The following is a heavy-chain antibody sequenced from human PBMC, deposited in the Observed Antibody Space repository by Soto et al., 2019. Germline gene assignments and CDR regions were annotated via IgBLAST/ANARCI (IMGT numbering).Heavy chain of an antibody. CDR2: INAGNGNT. D-gene: IGHD6-19*01. Sequence: ASVKVSCKASGYTFTSYAMHWVRQAPGQRLEWMGWINAGNGNTKYSQKFQGRVTITRDTSASTAYMELSSLRSEDTAVYYCARDVGGSRWYLNPHYGMAVWGQGTTVTVSS. J-gene: IGHJ6*02. CDR1: GYTFTSYA. CDR3: ARDVGGSRWYLNPHYGMAV. V-gene: IGHV1-3*01.